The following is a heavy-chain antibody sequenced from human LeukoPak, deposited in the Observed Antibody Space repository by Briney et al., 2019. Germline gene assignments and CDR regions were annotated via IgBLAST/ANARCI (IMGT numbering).Heavy chain of an antibody. J-gene: IGHJ5*02. D-gene: IGHD6-6*01. CDR3: AKERVSYSSSSGTGP. CDR2: IRYDGNNK. Sequence: PGGSLRLSCAGSGCTFSSYGMHWVRQAPGKGLEGVAFIRYDGNNKYYADFVKGRFTISRDNSKNTLFLQMNSLRAEDAAVYYCAKERVSYSSSSGTGPWGQGTLVTVSS. V-gene: IGHV3-30*02. CDR1: GCTFSSYG.